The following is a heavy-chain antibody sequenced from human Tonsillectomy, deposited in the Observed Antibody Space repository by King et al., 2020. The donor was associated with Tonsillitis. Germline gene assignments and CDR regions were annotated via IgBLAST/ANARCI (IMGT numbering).Heavy chain of an antibody. CDR2: ISYDGSNK. D-gene: IGHD4-23*01. Sequence: QLVQSGGGVVQPGRSLRLSCAASGFTFSSYAMHWVRQAPGKGLEGVAVISYDGSNKYYADSVKGRFTISRDNSKNTLYLQMNSRRAEDTAVYYCARVTVVTPDYWGQGTLVTVSS. J-gene: IGHJ4*02. V-gene: IGHV3-30-3*01. CDR3: ARVTVVTPDY. CDR1: GFTFSSYA.